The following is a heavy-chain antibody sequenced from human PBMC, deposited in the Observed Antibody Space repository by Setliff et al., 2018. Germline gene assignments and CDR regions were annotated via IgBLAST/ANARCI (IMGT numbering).Heavy chain of an antibody. D-gene: IGHD6-13*01. Sequence: SVKVSCKASGGTFSSYAISWVRQAPGQGLEWMGGIIPIFGTANYAQKFQGRVTITADESTSTAYMELSSLRSEDTAVYYCAREVTGSSSWFEGAFDIWGQGTMVTVSS. CDR3: AREVTGSSSWFEGAFDI. J-gene: IGHJ3*02. CDR2: IIPIFGTA. V-gene: IGHV1-69*13. CDR1: GGTFSSYA.